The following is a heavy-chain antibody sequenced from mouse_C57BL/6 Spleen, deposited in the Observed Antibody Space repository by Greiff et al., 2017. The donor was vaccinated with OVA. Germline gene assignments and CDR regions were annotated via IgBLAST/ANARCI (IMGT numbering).Heavy chain of an antibody. J-gene: IGHJ4*01. D-gene: IGHD2-4*01. CDR2: IWRGGST. CDR3: AKKAGDYDDYAMDY. V-gene: IGHV2-5*01. CDR1: GFSLTSYG. Sequence: VKLVESGPGLVQPSQSLSITCTVSGFSLTSYGVHWVRQSPGKGLEWLGVIWRGGSTDYNAAFMSRLSITKDNSKSQVFFKMNSLQADDTAIYYCAKKAGDYDDYAMDYWGQGTSVTVSS.